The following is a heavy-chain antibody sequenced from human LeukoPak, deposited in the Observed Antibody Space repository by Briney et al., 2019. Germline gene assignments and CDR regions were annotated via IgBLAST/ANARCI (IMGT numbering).Heavy chain of an antibody. D-gene: IGHD6-19*01. CDR2: ISGSGGST. CDR1: GFTFSSHA. V-gene: IGHV3-23*01. J-gene: IGHJ6*02. CDR3: AKGRAVAGIFYYGMDV. Sequence: PGGSLRLSCAASGFTFSSHAMSWVRQAPGKGLEWVSAISGSGGSTYYAGSVKGRFTISRDNSKNTLYLQMNSLRAEDTAVYYCAKGRAVAGIFYYGMDVWGQGTTVTVSS.